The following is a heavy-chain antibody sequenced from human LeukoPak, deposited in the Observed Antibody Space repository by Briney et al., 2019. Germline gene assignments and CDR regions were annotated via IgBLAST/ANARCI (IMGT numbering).Heavy chain of an antibody. CDR1: GGSISSFY. V-gene: IGHV4-4*07. J-gene: IGHJ5*02. Sequence: SETLSLTCSVSGGSISSFYCNWMRQPAGKGLEWIGRIYTSGTTTYDPSLKSRVTMSVDTSKNQFSLKLSSVTAADTAVYYCARDSGTTGEVKFDPWGQGTLVTVSS. CDR2: IYTSGTT. CDR3: ARDSGTTGEVKFDP. D-gene: IGHD3-10*01.